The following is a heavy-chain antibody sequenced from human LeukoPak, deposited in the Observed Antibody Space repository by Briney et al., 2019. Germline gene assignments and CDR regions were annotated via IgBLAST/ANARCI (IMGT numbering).Heavy chain of an antibody. CDR1: CGSIRSSSYY. J-gene: IGHJ6*03. Sequence: SETLSLTCTVACGSIRSSSYYWGWIRQPPGNRLEWIGSMYYILGTYYSPSLKRRVTIAVDTSETQFSLKLSSEADACATVYYSARFYAASQYGSGYMDVWGKGTTVTVSS. V-gene: IGHV4-39*01. CDR2: MYYILGT. CDR3: ARFYAASQYGSGYMDV. D-gene: IGHD3-10*01.